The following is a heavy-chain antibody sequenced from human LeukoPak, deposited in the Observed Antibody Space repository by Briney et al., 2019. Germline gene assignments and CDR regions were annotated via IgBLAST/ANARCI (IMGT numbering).Heavy chain of an antibody. CDR1: GFTFSSYA. CDR2: ISYDGSNK. Sequence: PGRSLRLSCAASGFTFSSYAMHWVRQAPGKGLEWVAVISYDGSNKYYADSVKGRFTISRDNSKNTLYVQMNSLRAEDTAVYYCARDRAGIVVVYSTGFDYWGQGTLVTVSS. CDR3: ARDRAGIVVVYSTGFDY. D-gene: IGHD3-22*01. V-gene: IGHV3-30-3*01. J-gene: IGHJ4*02.